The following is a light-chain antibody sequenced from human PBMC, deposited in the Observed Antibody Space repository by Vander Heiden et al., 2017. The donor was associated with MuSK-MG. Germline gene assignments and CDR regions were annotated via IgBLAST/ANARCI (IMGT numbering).Light chain of an antibody. J-gene: IGLJ2*01. V-gene: IGLV1-40*01. Sequence: QSVLTQPPSVSGAPWQRVTISCTGSSSNIGAGYDVHWYQQLPGTAPKLLIYGNSNRPSGVPDRFSGSKSGTSASLAITGLQAEDEADYYCQSYDSSHVVFGGGTKLTVL. CDR2: GNS. CDR1: SSNIGAGYD. CDR3: QSYDSSHVV.